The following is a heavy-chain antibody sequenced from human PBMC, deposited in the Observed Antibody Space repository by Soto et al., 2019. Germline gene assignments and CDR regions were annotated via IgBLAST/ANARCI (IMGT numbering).Heavy chain of an antibody. V-gene: IGHV5-51*01. CDR2: IYPVDSDT. Sequence: ECLKLSFKGSGYTFASDWTTWVRQMPGKGLEWMGIIYPVDSDTRYSPSFKGQVSISADKSISTAYLQWSSLKASDTAMYYWARQDGSALYYFDYWGQGTLVTVSA. D-gene: IGHD6-19*01. CDR1: GYTFASDW. J-gene: IGHJ4*02. CDR3: ARQDGSALYYFDY.